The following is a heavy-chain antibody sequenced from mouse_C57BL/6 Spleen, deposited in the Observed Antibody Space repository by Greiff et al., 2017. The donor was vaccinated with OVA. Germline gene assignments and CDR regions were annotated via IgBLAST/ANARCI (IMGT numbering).Heavy chain of an antibody. V-gene: IGHV1-20*01. Sequence: VQLQQSGPELVKPGDSVKISCKASGYSFTGYFMNWVMQSHGKSLEWIGRINPYNGDTFYNQKFKGKATLTVDKSSSTAHMELRSLTSEDSAVYYCARSGFSTVVADYYAMDYWGLGTSVTVSS. D-gene: IGHD1-1*01. CDR3: ARSGFSTVVADYYAMDY. J-gene: IGHJ4*01. CDR2: INPYNGDT. CDR1: GYSFTGYF.